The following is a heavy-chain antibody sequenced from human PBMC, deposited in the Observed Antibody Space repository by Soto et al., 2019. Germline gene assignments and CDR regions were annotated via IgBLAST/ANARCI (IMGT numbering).Heavy chain of an antibody. CDR3: VTQAC. D-gene: IGHD5-18*01. CDR1: GGTFSSYT. CDR2: VITILGIA. Sequence: QVQLVQSGAEVMKPGSSVKVSCKDSGGTFSSYTISWVRKAPGQGLEWMGRVITILGIANYAQKYQGRVTIAADKSTSTAYMELSSLRAEDTAVYYWVTQACWGQGNLVAVSS. V-gene: IGHV1-69*02. J-gene: IGHJ4*02.